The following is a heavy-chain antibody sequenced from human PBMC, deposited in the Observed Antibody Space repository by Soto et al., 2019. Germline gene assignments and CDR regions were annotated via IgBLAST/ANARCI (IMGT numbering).Heavy chain of an antibody. J-gene: IGHJ6*02. D-gene: IGHD1-26*01. V-gene: IGHV4-39*01. CDR1: GGSISSSSYY. Sequence: QLQLQESGPGLVKPSETLSLTCTVSGGSISSSSYYWGWIRQPPGKGLEWIGSIYYSGSTYYNPSLKSRVTISVDTSKNQFSLKLSSVTAADTAVYYCARLRGVGATPGYYYYGMDVWGQGTTVTVSS. CDR3: ARLRGVGATPGYYYYGMDV. CDR2: IYYSGST.